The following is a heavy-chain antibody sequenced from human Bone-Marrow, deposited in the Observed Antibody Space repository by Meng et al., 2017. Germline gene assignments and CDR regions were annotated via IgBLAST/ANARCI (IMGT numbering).Heavy chain of an antibody. V-gene: IGHV4-39*02. CDR3: ARDPTGGEDHQRV. D-gene: IGHD1-14*01. CDR2: IYYTGST. CDR1: GGSISSSFFY. J-gene: IGHJ4*02. Sequence: QLQLQESGPGLVKPSETLSLTCTVSGGSISSSFFYWGWVRQPPGKGLEWIGSIYYTGSTYYNPSLKSRVTISIDTSKNQFSLKLSSVTAADTAVYYCARDPTGGEDHQRVWGQGTLVTVSS.